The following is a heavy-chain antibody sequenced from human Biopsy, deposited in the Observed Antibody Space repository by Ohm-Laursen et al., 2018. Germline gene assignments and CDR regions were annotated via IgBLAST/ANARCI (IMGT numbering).Heavy chain of an antibody. Sequence: GTLSLTCTVSGDSISSYYRSWIRQPPGKGLQRIGYVYYTGSTDYNPSLQSRVTISVDTSKNHFSLRLRSVTPADTAIYYCARDRGYYSDRTVPGYFDLWGRGTLVTVSS. CDR3: ARDRGYYSDRTVPGYFDL. CDR1: GDSISSYY. J-gene: IGHJ2*01. CDR2: VYYTGST. V-gene: IGHV4-59*01. D-gene: IGHD3-22*01.